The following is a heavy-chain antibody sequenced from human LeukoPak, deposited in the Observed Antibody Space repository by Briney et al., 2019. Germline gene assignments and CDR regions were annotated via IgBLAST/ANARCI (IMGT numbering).Heavy chain of an antibody. CDR1: GFTFSSYD. CDR2: ISGSGGST. V-gene: IGHV3-23*01. CDR3: AKLILGPRGGVCGMDV. J-gene: IGHJ6*02. D-gene: IGHD3-22*01. Sequence: PGGSLRLSCAASGFTFSSYDMSWVRQAPGKGLEWVSAISGSGGSTYYADSVKGRFTISRDNSKNTLYLQMNSLRAADTAVYYCAKLILGPRGGVCGMDVWGQGTTVTVSS.